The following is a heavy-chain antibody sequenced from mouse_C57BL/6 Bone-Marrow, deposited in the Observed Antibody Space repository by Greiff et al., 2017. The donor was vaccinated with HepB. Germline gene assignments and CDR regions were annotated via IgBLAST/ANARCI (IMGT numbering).Heavy chain of an antibody. CDR1: GYSFTGYF. CDR2: INPYNGYT. Sequence: VQLQQSGPELVKPGDSVKISCKASGYSFTGYFMNWVMQSHGKSLEWIGRINPYNGYTFYNQKFKGKATLTVDKSSSTAHMELRSLTSEDSAVYYCARGPLLPYYYAMDYWGQGTSVTVSS. J-gene: IGHJ4*01. CDR3: ARGPLLPYYYAMDY. V-gene: IGHV1-20*01. D-gene: IGHD1-1*01.